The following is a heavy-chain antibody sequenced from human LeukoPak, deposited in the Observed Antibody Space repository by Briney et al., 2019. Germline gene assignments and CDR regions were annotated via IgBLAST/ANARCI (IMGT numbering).Heavy chain of an antibody. Sequence: PGGSLRLSCAPSGFTFSSYEMNWVRQAPGKGLEWVSYISNSGNTIFYADSVKGRFTISRDNGKNSLYLQMNSLRAEDTAVYYCARVFSNHTGNDYWGQGTLVTVSS. V-gene: IGHV3-48*03. CDR2: ISNSGNTI. CDR1: GFTFSSYE. D-gene: IGHD1-1*01. J-gene: IGHJ4*02. CDR3: ARVFSNHTGNDY.